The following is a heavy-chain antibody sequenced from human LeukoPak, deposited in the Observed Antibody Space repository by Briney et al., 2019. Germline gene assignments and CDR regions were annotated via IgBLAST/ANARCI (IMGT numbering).Heavy chain of an antibody. CDR2: IRSDGSDT. V-gene: IGHV3-74*01. CDR1: GFTFSDTW. Sequence: GGSLRLSCAASGFTFSDTWMHWVRQAPGEGLVWVSRIRSDGSDTRYAESVKGRFTISRDNAKNTLYLQMNSLRAEDTAVYYCARSEVFDPWGQGTLVTVSS. J-gene: IGHJ5*02. CDR3: ARSEVFDP.